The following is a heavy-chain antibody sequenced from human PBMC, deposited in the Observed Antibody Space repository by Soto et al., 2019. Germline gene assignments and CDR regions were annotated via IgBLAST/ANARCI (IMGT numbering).Heavy chain of an antibody. CDR2: ISGSGIST. J-gene: IGHJ4*02. V-gene: IGHV3-23*01. CDR3: AKSAGSNAYYPNDY. CDR1: GFTFSSYA. D-gene: IGHD3-16*01. Sequence: GGSLRLSCAASGFTFSSYAMTWVRQAPGKGLEWVSSISGSGISTYYADSVKGRFTISRDNSKNTLYLQMNSLRAEDAAVHYCAKSAGSNAYYPNDYWGQGTLVTAPQ.